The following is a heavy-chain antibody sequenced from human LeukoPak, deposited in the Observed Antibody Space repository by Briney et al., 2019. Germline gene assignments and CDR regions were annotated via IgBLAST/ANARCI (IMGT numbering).Heavy chain of an antibody. CDR2: ISYDGTNK. CDR1: GFTFSSYG. J-gene: IGHJ4*02. CDR3: AKADSYGSGSYYLLDY. D-gene: IGHD3-10*01. Sequence: PGGSLRLSCAASGFTFSSYGMHWVRQAPGKGLEWVAVISYDGTNKYYADSVKGRFTISRDNSKNTLYLQMNNLRAEDTAVYYCAKADSYGSGSYYLLDYWGQGTLVTVSS. V-gene: IGHV3-30*18.